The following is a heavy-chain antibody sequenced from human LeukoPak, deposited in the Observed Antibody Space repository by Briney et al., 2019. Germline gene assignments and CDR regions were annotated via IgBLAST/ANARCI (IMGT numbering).Heavy chain of an antibody. J-gene: IGHJ3*02. CDR2: IYTSGST. CDR1: GGSISSYY. Sequence: PSETLSLTCTVSGGSISSYYWSWIRQPAGKGLEWIGRIYTSGSTNYNPSLKSRVTMSVDTSKNQFSLKLCSVTAADTAVYYCARGTITMVQGVWAFDIWGQGTMVTVSS. V-gene: IGHV4-4*07. CDR3: ARGTITMVQGVWAFDI. D-gene: IGHD3-10*01.